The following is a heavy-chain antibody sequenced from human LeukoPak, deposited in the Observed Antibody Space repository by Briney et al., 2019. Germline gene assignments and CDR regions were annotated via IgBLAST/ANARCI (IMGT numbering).Heavy chain of an antibody. Sequence: GGSLRLSCSVSGFTFMNYAMNWDRQAPGKGLNWVSAISGSGGSTYYADSVKGRFTISRDNSKNTLYLQMNSPRAEDTAVYYCARDWDSSSSGAFDIWGQGTMVTVSS. CDR2: ISGSGGST. D-gene: IGHD6-6*01. CDR1: GFTFMNYA. CDR3: ARDWDSSSSGAFDI. V-gene: IGHV3-23*01. J-gene: IGHJ3*02.